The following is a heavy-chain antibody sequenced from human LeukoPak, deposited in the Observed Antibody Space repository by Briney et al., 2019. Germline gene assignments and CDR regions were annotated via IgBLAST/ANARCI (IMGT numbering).Heavy chain of an antibody. CDR3: ARAVGTSRNFFDY. J-gene: IGHJ4*02. CDR2: IYHSGST. CDR1: GYSISSGFY. V-gene: IGHV4-38-2*02. Sequence: SETLSLTCTVSGYSISSGFYWGWMRQPPGQGLGGIGSIYHSGSTYYNPSLKSRVTISVDTSKNQLCRNVSSVTAADTAMYYCARAVGTSRNFFDYWGQGTLVTVSS. D-gene: IGHD4-23*01.